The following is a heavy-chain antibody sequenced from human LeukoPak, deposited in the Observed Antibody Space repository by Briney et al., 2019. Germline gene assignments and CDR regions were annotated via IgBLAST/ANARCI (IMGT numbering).Heavy chain of an antibody. J-gene: IGHJ4*02. V-gene: IGHV3-23*01. Sequence: GGSLRLSCAASGFTFSSYAMSRVRQAPGKGLEWVSAISGSGGSTYYADSVKGRFTIPRDNSKNTLYLQMNSLRAEDTAVYYCAKDRQGVVPAASIDYWGQGTLVTVSS. CDR3: AKDRQGVVPAASIDY. CDR1: GFTFSSYA. CDR2: ISGSGGST. D-gene: IGHD2-2*01.